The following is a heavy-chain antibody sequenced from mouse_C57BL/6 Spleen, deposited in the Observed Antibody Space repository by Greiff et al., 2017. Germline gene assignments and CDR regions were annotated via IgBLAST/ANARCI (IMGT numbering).Heavy chain of an antibody. CDR2: INYDGSST. Sequence: EVKLVESEGGLVQPGSSMKLSCTASGFTFSDYYMAWVRQVPEKGLEWVANINYDGSSTYYLDSLKSRFIISRDNAKNILYLQMSSLKSEDTATYYCARGGGYYPLYFDYWGQGTTLTVSS. D-gene: IGHD2-3*01. CDR3: ARGGGYYPLYFDY. CDR1: GFTFSDYY. V-gene: IGHV5-16*01. J-gene: IGHJ2*01.